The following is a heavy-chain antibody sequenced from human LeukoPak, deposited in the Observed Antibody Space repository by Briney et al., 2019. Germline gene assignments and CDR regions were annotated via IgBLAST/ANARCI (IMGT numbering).Heavy chain of an antibody. CDR2: ISSSSSYI. J-gene: IGHJ4*02. CDR3: ATDTPGDPDFDY. V-gene: IGHV3-21*01. Sequence: GGSLRLSCAASGFTFSSYSMNWVRQAPGKGLEWVSSISSSSSYIYYADSVKGRFTISRDNAKNSLYLQMNNLRVEDTAIYYCATDTPGDPDFDYWGQGTLVTVSS. CDR1: GFTFSSYS.